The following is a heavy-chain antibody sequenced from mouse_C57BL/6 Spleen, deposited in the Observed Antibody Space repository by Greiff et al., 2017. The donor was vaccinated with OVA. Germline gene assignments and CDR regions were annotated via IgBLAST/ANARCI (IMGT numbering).Heavy chain of an antibody. J-gene: IGHJ2*01. V-gene: IGHV1-7*01. CDR3: ARVYYGSGGDY. D-gene: IGHD1-1*01. CDR2: INPSSGYT. Sequence: QVQLKQSGAELAKPGASVKLSCKASGYTFTSYWMHWVKQRPGQGLEWIGYINPSSGYTKYNQKFKDKATLTADKSSSTAYMQLSSLTYEDSAVXYCARVYYGSGGDYWGQGTTLTVSS. CDR1: GYTFTSYW.